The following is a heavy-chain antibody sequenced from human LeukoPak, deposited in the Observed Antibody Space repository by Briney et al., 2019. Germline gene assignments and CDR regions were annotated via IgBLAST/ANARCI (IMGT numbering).Heavy chain of an antibody. D-gene: IGHD5-12*01. CDR3: ARVRRDIVATIPPYFDY. CDR1: GYTFTSYY. J-gene: IGHJ4*02. V-gene: IGHV1-46*01. Sequence: ASVKVSCKASGYTFTSYYMHWVRQAPGQGLEWMGIINPSGGSTSYAQKFQGRVTMTRDMSTSTVYMELSSLRSEDTAVYYCARVRRDIVATIPPYFDYWGQGTLVTVSS. CDR2: INPSGGST.